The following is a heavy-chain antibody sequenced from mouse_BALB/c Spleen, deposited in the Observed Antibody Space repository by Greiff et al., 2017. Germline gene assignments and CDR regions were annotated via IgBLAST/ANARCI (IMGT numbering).Heavy chain of an antibody. CDR1: GYSITSGYY. V-gene: IGHV3-6*01. J-gene: IGHJ2*01. Sequence: EVQLQESGPGLVKPSQSLSLTCSVTGYSITSGYYWNWIRQFPGNKLEWMGYISYDGSNNYNPSLKNRISITRDTSKNQYYLQLNSVTTEDTATYYCARYDGNYFDYWGQGTTLTVSS. CDR2: ISYDGSN. D-gene: IGHD2-3*01. CDR3: ARYDGNYFDY.